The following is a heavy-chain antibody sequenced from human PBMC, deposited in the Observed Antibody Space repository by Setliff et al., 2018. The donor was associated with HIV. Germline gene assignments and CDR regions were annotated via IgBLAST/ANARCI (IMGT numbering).Heavy chain of an antibody. CDR3: ARGGFKWSGSYADY. CDR2: IKHSGST. D-gene: IGHD1-26*01. Sequence: NPSETLSLTCAVHGGSFSDYYWTWIRQPPGKGLEWIGEIKHSGSTNYNPSLKSRVTISVDTAKNQFSLNLTSVTAADTAVYYCARGGFKWSGSYADYWGQGTLVTVSP. J-gene: IGHJ4*02. V-gene: IGHV4-34*01. CDR1: GGSFSDYY.